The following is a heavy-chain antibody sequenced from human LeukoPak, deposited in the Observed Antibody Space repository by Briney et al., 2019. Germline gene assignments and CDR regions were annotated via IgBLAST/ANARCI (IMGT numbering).Heavy chain of an antibody. V-gene: IGHV4-59*01. D-gene: IGHD6-19*01. CDR2: IYYSGST. Sequence: SETLSLTCTVSGGSISSYYWSWIRQPPGKGLEWIGYIYYSGSTNYNPSLKSRVTISVDTSKNQFSLKLSSVTAADTAVYYCARHYLIAVAGLDAFDIWGQGTMVTVSS. CDR1: GGSISSYY. J-gene: IGHJ3*02. CDR3: ARHYLIAVAGLDAFDI.